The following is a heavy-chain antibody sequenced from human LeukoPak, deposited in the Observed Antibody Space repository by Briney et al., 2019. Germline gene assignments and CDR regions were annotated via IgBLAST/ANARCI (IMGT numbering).Heavy chain of an antibody. V-gene: IGHV3-48*04. J-gene: IGHJ4*02. CDR1: GFTFSSYS. CDR2: ISSSSSTI. CDR3: ARDMLRYYYGSGSYYPLDY. Sequence: GGSLRLSCAASGFTFSSYSMNWVRQAPGKGLEWVSYISSSSSTIYYADSVKGRFTISRDNAKNSLYLQMNSLRAEDTAVYYCARDMLRYYYGSGSYYPLDYWGQGTLVTVSS. D-gene: IGHD3-10*01.